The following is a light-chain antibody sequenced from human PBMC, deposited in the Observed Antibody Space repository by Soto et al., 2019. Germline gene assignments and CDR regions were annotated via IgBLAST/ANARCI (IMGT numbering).Light chain of an antibody. V-gene: IGLV2-14*03. J-gene: IGLJ1*01. CDR3: SSFSNSDTPYV. CDR1: SRDIGGYDF. Sequence: QSALAQPASVSGSPGQSITISCAGSSRDIGGYDFVSWYQQHPGEVPKLIIFDVRDRPSGVSDRFSGSKSGDTASLTISGLQVEDEADYYCSSFSNSDTPYVFGTGTKLTVL. CDR2: DVR.